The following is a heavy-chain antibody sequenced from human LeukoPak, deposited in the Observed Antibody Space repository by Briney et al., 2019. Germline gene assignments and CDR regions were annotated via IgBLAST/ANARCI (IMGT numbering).Heavy chain of an antibody. V-gene: IGHV4-61*02. D-gene: IGHD6-19*01. CDR2: IYTSGST. Sequence: SETLSLTCTVSGGSISSGSYYWSWIRQPAGKGLEWIGRIYTSGSTNYNPSLKSRVTISVDTSKNQFSLKLSSVTAADTAVYYCVGIDSSGWTSLWGQGTLVTVSS. J-gene: IGHJ4*02. CDR3: VGIDSSGWTSL. CDR1: GGSISSGSYY.